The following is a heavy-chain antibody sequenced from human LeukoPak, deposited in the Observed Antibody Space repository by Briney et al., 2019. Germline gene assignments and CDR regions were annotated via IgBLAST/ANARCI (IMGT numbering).Heavy chain of an antibody. CDR3: ARGLSYCSGGRCYSYYFDY. J-gene: IGHJ4*02. D-gene: IGHD2-15*01. CDR2: IKQDGSEK. Sequence: GGSLRLSCAASGFTFSNYWMSWVRQAPGKGLEWVANIKQDGSEKYYVDSVKGRFTISRDNAKNSLYLQMNSLRAEDTAVYYCARGLSYCSGGRCYSYYFDYWGQGTLVTVSS. V-gene: IGHV3-7*01. CDR1: GFTFSNYW.